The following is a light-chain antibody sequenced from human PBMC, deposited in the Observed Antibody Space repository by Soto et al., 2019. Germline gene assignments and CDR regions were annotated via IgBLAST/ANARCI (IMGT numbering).Light chain of an antibody. J-gene: IGKJ3*01. CDR3: QQYESLAPR. Sequence: DIQMTQSPSSLSASVGDRVTITCQASQGINNYLNWYQQKPGKPPKLLIYDASNLEAGVPSRFSGSGSGTDFTFSITSLQPEDVATYYCQQYESLAPRFGPGTTVEIK. V-gene: IGKV1-33*01. CDR1: QGINNY. CDR2: DAS.